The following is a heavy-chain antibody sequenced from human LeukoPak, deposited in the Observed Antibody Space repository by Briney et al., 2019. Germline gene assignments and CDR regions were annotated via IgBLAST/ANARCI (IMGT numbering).Heavy chain of an antibody. CDR2: IYYSGST. J-gene: IGHJ4*02. CDR1: GGSISSSSYY. V-gene: IGHV4-39*01. D-gene: IGHD3-22*01. Sequence: PSETLSLTCTVSGGSISSSSYYWGWIRQPPGKGLEWIGSIYYSGSTYYNPSLKSRVTISVDTSKNQFSLKLSSVTAADTAVYYCARGRVYYYDSSGYYATRPNFDYWGQGTLVTVSS. CDR3: ARGRVYYYDSSGYYATRPNFDY.